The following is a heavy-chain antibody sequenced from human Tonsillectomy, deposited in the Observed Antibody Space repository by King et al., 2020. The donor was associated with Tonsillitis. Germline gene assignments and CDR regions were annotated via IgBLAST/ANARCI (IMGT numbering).Heavy chain of an antibody. V-gene: IGHV4-39*07. CDR3: VRLSPYYYDTAGYGDFDY. CDR1: GGSISSSSYY. D-gene: IGHD3-22*01. J-gene: IGHJ4*02. Sequence: QLQESGPGLVKPSETLSLTCTVSGGSISSSSYYWGWIRQPPGKGLEWIGSIYYSGSTYYNPSLKSRVTISVDTSKNQFSLKLSSVTAADTAVYYCVRLSPYYYDTAGYGDFDYGGQGTLVTVPS. CDR2: IYYSGST.